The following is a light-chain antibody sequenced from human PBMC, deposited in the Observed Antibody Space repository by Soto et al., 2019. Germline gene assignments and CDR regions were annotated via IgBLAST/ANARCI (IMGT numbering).Light chain of an antibody. J-gene: IGLJ3*02. Sequence: QTVVTQEPPFSVSPGGTVTLTCGLSSGSVSTDYYPSWYQQTPGQAPRTLIYNTNTRSSGVPDRFSGSILGNKAALTITGAQEDDESDYYCMLYMGSAFWVFGGGTKVTV. CDR1: SGSVSTDYY. CDR2: NTN. CDR3: MLYMGSAFWV. V-gene: IGLV8-61*01.